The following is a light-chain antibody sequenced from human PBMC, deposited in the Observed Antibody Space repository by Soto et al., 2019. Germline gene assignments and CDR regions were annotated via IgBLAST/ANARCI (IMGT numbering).Light chain of an antibody. V-gene: IGLV2-14*01. Sequence: QSSLSQPASVSGSPGQSIAISCTGTSSDICGYYDYFSWYQQHPVKAPKLLIYKVSNRPSVVSYRFSASKSGNTASLTISGLQAEDEADYYCSSYSISRSXSYVLGTGTKVXV. CDR2: KVS. CDR1: SSDICGYYDY. J-gene: IGLJ1*01. CDR3: SSYSISRSXSYV.